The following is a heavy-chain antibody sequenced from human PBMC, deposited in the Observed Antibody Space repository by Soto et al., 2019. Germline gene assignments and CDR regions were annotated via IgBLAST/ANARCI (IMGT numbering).Heavy chain of an antibody. V-gene: IGHV3-7*01. CDR3: ASVKSWAVSP. J-gene: IGHJ5*02. D-gene: IGHD3-10*01. CDR1: GFTFSSYW. Sequence: EVQLVESGGGLVQPGGSLGLSCAASGFTFSSYWMSWVRLAPGKGLEWGAHIKQSGSDRYYVDSVRGRFTISRDNAKNSLYLQMNSLRVEDTAMYYCASVKSWAVSPWGQGTLVTVSS. CDR2: IKQSGSDR.